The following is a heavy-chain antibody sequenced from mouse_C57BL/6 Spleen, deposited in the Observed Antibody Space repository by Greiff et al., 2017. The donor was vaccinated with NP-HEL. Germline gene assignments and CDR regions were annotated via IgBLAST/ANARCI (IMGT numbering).Heavy chain of an antibody. J-gene: IGHJ4*01. Sequence: QVQLQQSGAELVRPGASVTLSCKASGYTFTDYEMHWVKQTPVHGLEWIGAIDPETGGTAYNQKFKGKAILTADKSSSTDYMELRSLTSEDSAVYYCTILQYYSSSYDAMDYWGQGTSVTVSS. D-gene: IGHD1-1*01. CDR2: IDPETGGT. V-gene: IGHV1-15*01. CDR1: GYTFTDYE. CDR3: TILQYYSSSYDAMDY.